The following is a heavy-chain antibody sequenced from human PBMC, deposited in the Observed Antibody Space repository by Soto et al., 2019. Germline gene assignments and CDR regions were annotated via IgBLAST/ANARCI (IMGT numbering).Heavy chain of an antibody. CDR1: AFTFTTSV. D-gene: IGHD3-10*01. J-gene: IGHJ6*02. CDR2: IVVGSGNT. V-gene: IGHV1-58*02. CDR3: ATGRITMVRGVIYYYSGMDV. Sequence: ASVKVSCKASAFTFTTSVMQWVRQARGQRLEWIGWIVVGSGNTNYAQKLQERVTITRDLSTSTAYMEVSSLRSEDTAVYYCATGRITMVRGVIYYYSGMDVWGQGTMVTVSS.